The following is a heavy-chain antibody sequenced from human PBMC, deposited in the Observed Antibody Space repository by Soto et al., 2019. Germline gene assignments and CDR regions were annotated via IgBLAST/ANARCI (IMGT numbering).Heavy chain of an antibody. CDR1: GFTFSSYW. Sequence: EVQLVESGGGLVQPGGSLRLSCAASGFTFSSYWMTWVRQAPGKGLEWVANIKTDGSDTYYVGSVKGRFTISRDNAKNSLHLQXSXLSAGDTAIYYCARPLGWRDAFDIWGQGTMVTVSS. J-gene: IGHJ3*02. CDR3: ARPLGWRDAFDI. CDR2: IKTDGSDT. D-gene: IGHD6-19*01. V-gene: IGHV3-7*03.